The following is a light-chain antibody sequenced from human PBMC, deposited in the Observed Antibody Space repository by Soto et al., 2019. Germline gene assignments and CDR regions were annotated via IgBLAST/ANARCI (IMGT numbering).Light chain of an antibody. V-gene: IGKV3-15*01. CDR2: GAS. Sequence: EIVMTQSPATLSVSPGERATLSCRASQSVSSILAWYQQKPGQAPRLLIYGASTRATGIPARFSGSGSGTEFTLTITSLQSEDFAVYSCQQYNDWPLTFGQGTKVDIK. J-gene: IGKJ1*01. CDR3: QQYNDWPLT. CDR1: QSVSSI.